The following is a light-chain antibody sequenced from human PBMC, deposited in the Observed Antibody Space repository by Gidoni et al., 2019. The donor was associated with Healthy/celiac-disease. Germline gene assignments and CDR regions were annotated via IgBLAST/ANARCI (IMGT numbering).Light chain of an antibody. V-gene: IGKV3-11*01. J-gene: IGKJ4*01. CDR3: QQRSNWPPLT. CDR1: QSVSSY. CDR2: DAS. Sequence: EIVLTHSPAPLSLSTGERATLPCRPSQSVSSYLAWYQQKPGQAPRLLIYDASNRATGSPARFSGSGSGTYFTLTISSLEPEDFAVYYCQQRSNWPPLTFGGGTKVEIK.